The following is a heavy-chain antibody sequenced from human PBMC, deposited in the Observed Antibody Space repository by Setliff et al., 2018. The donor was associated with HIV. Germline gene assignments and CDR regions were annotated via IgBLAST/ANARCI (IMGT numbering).Heavy chain of an antibody. V-gene: IGHV4-38-2*02. CDR1: GYSISSGYY. D-gene: IGHD3-3*01. CDR2: MYHGGDT. Sequence: PSETLSLTCTVSGYSISSGYYWGWIRQSPGKGLEWIGSMYHGGDTYYNPSLKSRLTISVDTSKNQFSLKLTSVTAADTAVYYCARPLSTSYNFWGDAFAIWGQGKMVTVSS. CDR3: ARPLSTSYNFWGDAFAI. J-gene: IGHJ3*02.